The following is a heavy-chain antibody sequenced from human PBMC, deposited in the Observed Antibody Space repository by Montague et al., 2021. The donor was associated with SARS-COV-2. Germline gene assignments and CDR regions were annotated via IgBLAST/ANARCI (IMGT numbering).Heavy chain of an antibody. D-gene: IGHD5-24*01. CDR1: GGSLSSYY. V-gene: IGHV4-59*01. J-gene: IGHJ4*02. Sequence: SETLSLTCNVSGGSLSSYYWSWIRQPPGKGLEWIGYVYYNGNTNYNPSLKSRIILSVDTSKNHFSLKVSSVTAADTAVYYCAGRDGYKQTMDHWGQGTLVTVSS. CDR3: AGRDGYKQTMDH. CDR2: VYYNGNT.